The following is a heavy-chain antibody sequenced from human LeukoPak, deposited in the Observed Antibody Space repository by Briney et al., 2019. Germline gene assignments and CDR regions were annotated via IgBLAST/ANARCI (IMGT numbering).Heavy chain of an antibody. CDR3: AKSVPEAGSDY. J-gene: IGHJ4*02. Sequence: GGSLRLSCEGSGTSWMHWVRQVPGKGLVWVSRIKTDGSSTSYADSVKGRFTISRDNSKNTLYLQLNSLRAEDTALYYCAKSVPEAGSDYWGQGTLVTVSS. CDR1: GTSW. V-gene: IGHV3-74*01. CDR2: IKTDGSST. D-gene: IGHD6-13*01.